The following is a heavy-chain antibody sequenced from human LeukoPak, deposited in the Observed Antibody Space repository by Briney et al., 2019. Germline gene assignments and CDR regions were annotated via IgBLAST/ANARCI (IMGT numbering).Heavy chain of an antibody. CDR3: AGYSSFRNYYYYGMDV. CDR1: GGSFSGYY. D-gene: IGHD6-13*01. CDR2: INHSGST. J-gene: IGHJ6*02. Sequence: SETLSLTCAVYGGSFSGYYWSWIRQPPGKGLERIGEINHSGSTNYNPSLKSRVTISVDTSKNQFSLKLSSVTAADTAVYYCAGYSSFRNYYYYGMDVWGQGTTVTVSS. V-gene: IGHV4-34*01.